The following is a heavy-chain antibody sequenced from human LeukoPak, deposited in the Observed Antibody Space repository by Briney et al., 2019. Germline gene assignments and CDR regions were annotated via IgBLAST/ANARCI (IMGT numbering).Heavy chain of an antibody. V-gene: IGHV3-74*01. CDR2: INSDGSST. Sequence: GGSLRLSCAASGFTFSSYWMHWVRQAPGKGLVWVSRINSDGSSTSYADSVKGRFTISRDNAKNVVYLQMDSLRAEDTAFYYCARSLGETTFDWWGQGTLVTVPS. J-gene: IGHJ4*02. D-gene: IGHD3-16*01. CDR3: ARSLGETTFDW. CDR1: GFTFSSYW.